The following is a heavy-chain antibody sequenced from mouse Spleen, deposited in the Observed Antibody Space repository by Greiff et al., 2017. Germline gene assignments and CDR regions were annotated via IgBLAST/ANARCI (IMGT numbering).Heavy chain of an antibody. CDR3: ARSPLTGKGAYFDY. CDR1: GYTFTSYG. J-gene: IGHJ2*01. Sequence: VQLQQSGAELARPGASVKLSCKASGYTFTSYGISWVKQRTGQGLEWIGEIYPRSGNTYYNEKFKGKATLTADKSSSTAYMELRSLTSEDSAVYFCARSPLTGKGAYFDYWGQGTTLTVSS. CDR2: IYPRSGNT. D-gene: IGHD4-1*01. V-gene: IGHV1-81*01.